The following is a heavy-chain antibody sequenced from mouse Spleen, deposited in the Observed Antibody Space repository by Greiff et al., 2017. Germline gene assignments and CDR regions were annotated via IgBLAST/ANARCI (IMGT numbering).Heavy chain of an antibody. CDR3: TTLSFDY. CDR2: IDPENGDT. Sequence: EVQGVESGAELVRPGALVKLSCKASGFNIKDYYMHWVKQRPEQGLEWIGWIDPENGDTEYASKFQGKATITADTSSNTAYLQLSSLTSEDTAVYYCTTLSFDYWGQGTTLTVSS. V-gene: IGHV14-4*01. CDR1: GFNIKDYY. J-gene: IGHJ2*01.